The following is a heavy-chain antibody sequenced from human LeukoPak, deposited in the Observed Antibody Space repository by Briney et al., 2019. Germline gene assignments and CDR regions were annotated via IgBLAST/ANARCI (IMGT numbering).Heavy chain of an antibody. Sequence: ASVKVSCKASGYTFTSYGISWVRQAPGQGLEWMGWISAYNGNTNYAQKLQGRVTMTTDTSTSTAYMELRSLRSDDTAVYYCARCRRDYDFWIGYLIFDYWGQGTLVTVSS. V-gene: IGHV1-18*01. CDR3: ARCRRDYDFWIGYLIFDY. CDR1: GYTFTSYG. CDR2: ISAYNGNT. J-gene: IGHJ4*02. D-gene: IGHD3-3*01.